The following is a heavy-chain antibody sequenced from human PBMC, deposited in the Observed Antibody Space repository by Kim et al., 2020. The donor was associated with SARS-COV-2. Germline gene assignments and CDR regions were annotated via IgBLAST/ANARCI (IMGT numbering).Heavy chain of an antibody. J-gene: IGHJ5*02. V-gene: IGHV5-51*01. CDR3: ARGGRVVMATLGWFDP. CDR1: GYSFTSYW. CDR2: IYPGDSDT. Sequence: GESLKISCKGSGYSFTSYWIGWVRQMPGKGLEWMGIIYPGDSDTRYSPSFQGQVTIPADKSISTAYLQWSSLKASDTAMYYCARGGRVVMATLGWFDPWSQGTLVTVST. D-gene: IGHD2-15*01.